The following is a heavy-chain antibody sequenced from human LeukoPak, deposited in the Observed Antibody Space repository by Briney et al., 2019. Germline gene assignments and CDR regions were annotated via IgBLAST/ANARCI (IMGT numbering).Heavy chain of an antibody. Sequence: LAGRSLRLSCAASGFTFSNYGIHWVRQAPGKGLEWVAAISYDGRNKFYPDSVRGRFTISRGNSKNTLYLQMNSLRAEDTAVYYCAKDYYGSGATPEAWGQGTLVAVSS. CDR1: GFTFSNYG. D-gene: IGHD3-10*01. CDR3: AKDYYGSGATPEA. V-gene: IGHV3-30*18. CDR2: ISYDGRNK. J-gene: IGHJ5*02.